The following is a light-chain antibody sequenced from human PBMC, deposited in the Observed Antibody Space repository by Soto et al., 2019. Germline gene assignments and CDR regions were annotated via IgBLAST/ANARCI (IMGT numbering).Light chain of an antibody. CDR3: QQYNSYPWM. Sequence: DIQMTQSPSTLSASVGDRVTITCRASQSISSWLAWYQQKPGKAPKLLIYKASSLESGVPSRFSGSGSGTEFTLTISSLQPDDFATYYCQQYNSYPWMVGQGTKV. V-gene: IGKV1-5*03. J-gene: IGKJ1*01. CDR2: KAS. CDR1: QSISSW.